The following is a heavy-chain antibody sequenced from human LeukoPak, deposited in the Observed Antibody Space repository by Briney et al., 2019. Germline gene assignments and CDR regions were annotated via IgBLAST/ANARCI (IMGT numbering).Heavy chain of an antibody. D-gene: IGHD6-19*01. CDR3: ARRGEVAGTNGY. V-gene: IGHV1-8*01. J-gene: IGHJ4*02. CDR1: GYTFTSYD. Sequence: ASVKVSCKASGYTFTSYDINWVRQATGQGLEWMGWMNPNSGNTGYAQKFQGRVTMTRNTSISTAYMELSSLRSEDTAVYYCARRGEVAGTNGYWGQGTLVTVSS. CDR2: MNPNSGNT.